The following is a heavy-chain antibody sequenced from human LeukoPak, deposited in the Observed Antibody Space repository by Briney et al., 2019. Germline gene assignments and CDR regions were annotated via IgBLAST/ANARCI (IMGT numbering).Heavy chain of an antibody. V-gene: IGHV3-20*04. J-gene: IGHJ4*02. D-gene: IGHD3-9*01. Sequence: GGSLRLYCAASGFTFDDYGMSWVRQAPGKGLGWVSGINWNGGSTGYADSVKGRFTISRDNAKNSLYLQMNSLRAEDTALYYCARVIGNILTERGPFDYWGQGTLVTVSS. CDR2: INWNGGST. CDR1: GFTFDDYG. CDR3: ARVIGNILTERGPFDY.